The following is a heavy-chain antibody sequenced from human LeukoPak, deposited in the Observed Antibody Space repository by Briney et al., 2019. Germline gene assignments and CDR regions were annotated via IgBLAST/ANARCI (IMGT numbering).Heavy chain of an antibody. CDR2: IYYSGST. J-gene: IGHJ4*02. V-gene: IGHV4-59*08. CDR3: ARHVTMIVVALDY. CDR1: GGSISSYY. Sequence: SETLSLTCTVSGGSISSYYWSWIRQPPGKGLEWIGYIYYSGSTDYNPSLKSRVTISVDTSKNQFSLKLSSVTAADTAVYYCARHVTMIVVALDYWGQGTLVTVSS. D-gene: IGHD3-22*01.